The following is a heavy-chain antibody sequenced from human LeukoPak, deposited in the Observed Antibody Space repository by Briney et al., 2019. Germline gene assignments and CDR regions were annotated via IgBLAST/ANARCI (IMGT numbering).Heavy chain of an antibody. CDR2: IYTSGST. CDR1: GGSISSYY. Sequence: SETLSLTCTVSGGSISSYYWSWIRRPAGKGLEWIGRIYTSGSTNYNPSLKSRVTMSVDTSKNQFSLKLSSVTAADTAVYYCARDSLAIAAAGSGFDYWGQGTLVTVSS. CDR3: ARDSLAIAAAGSGFDY. D-gene: IGHD6-13*01. V-gene: IGHV4-4*07. J-gene: IGHJ4*02.